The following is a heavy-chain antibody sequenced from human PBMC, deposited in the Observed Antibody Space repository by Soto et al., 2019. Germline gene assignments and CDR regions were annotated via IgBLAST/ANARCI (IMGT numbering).Heavy chain of an antibody. D-gene: IGHD6-6*01. Sequence: GGSLRLSCAASGFTFDDYAMHWVRQAPGKGLEWVSGISWNSGSIGYADSVKGRFTISRDNAKNSLYLQMNSLRAEDTALYYCAKDIGAARLGGYYYYMDVWGKGTTVTVSS. V-gene: IGHV3-9*01. CDR3: AKDIGAARLGGYYYYMDV. CDR1: GFTFDDYA. CDR2: ISWNSGSI. J-gene: IGHJ6*03.